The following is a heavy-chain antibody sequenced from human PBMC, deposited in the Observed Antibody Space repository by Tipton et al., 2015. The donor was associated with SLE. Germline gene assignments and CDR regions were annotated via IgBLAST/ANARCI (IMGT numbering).Heavy chain of an antibody. CDR1: GGSITTYY. V-gene: IGHV4-59*01. D-gene: IGHD1-26*01. Sequence: TLSLTCSVSGGSITTYYWSWIRQTPGKGLEWIGYIYYSGTANYNPSLKRRVTMSVDTSKNQFSLKLSSVTAADTAVYYCARGRIVGLGGFDYWDQGPLVTDSS. J-gene: IGHJ4*02. CDR2: IYYSGTA. CDR3: ARGRIVGLGGFDY.